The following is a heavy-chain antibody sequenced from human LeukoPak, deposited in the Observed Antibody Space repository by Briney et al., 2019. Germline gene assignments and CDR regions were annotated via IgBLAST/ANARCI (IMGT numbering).Heavy chain of an antibody. CDR3: ARLYYDFWTRLGKDV. V-gene: IGHV5-51*01. Sequence: GESLQISCKGSGYSFTSYWIGWVRQMPGKGLEWMGIIYPGDSDTRYSPSFQGQVTISADKSISTAYLQWSSLKASDTAMYYCARLYYDFWTRLGKDVWGQGTTVTVSS. CDR1: GYSFTSYW. J-gene: IGHJ6*02. D-gene: IGHD3-3*01. CDR2: IYPGDSDT.